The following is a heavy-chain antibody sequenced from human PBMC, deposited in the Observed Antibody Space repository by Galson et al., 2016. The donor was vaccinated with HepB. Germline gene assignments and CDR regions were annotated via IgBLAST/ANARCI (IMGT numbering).Heavy chain of an antibody. Sequence: LRLSCAASGFTFTTYEMTWVRQAPGKGLEWISYISSYGSTIYYADSVKGRFTISRDNAENSLYLQMNSLRAEDTAVYYCARVRWLEPLDYWGQGTMVTVSS. CDR3: ARVRWLEPLDY. V-gene: IGHV3-48*03. J-gene: IGHJ3*01. CDR1: GFTFTTYE. D-gene: IGHD6-19*01. CDR2: ISSYGSTI.